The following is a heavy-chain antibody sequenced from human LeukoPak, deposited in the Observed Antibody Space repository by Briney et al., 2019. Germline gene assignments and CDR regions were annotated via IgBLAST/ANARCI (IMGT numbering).Heavy chain of an antibody. CDR2: ISGSGGST. J-gene: IGHJ4*02. V-gene: IGHV3-23*01. CDR3: AKDNSVAGTTNLDS. D-gene: IGHD6-19*01. Sequence: GGSLRLSCAASGFTFSSYAMSWVRQAPGKGLEWVSAISGSGGSTYYADSVKGRFTISRDNSKNTLYLHMNSLRAEDTAVYYCAKDNSVAGTTNLDSWGQGTLVTVSS. CDR1: GFTFSSYA.